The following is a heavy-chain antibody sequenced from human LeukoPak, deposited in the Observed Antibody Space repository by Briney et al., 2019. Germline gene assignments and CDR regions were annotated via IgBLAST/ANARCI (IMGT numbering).Heavy chain of an antibody. CDR3: AREGYYYDSSGYYYNLGVDY. CDR1: GFTFSSYA. V-gene: IGHV3-30-3*01. CDR2: ISYDGSNK. J-gene: IGHJ4*02. D-gene: IGHD3-22*01. Sequence: GGSLRLSCAASGFTFSSYAMHWVRQAPGKGLEWVAVISYDGSNKYYADSVKGRFTISRDNSKNTLYLQMNSLRAEDTAVYYCAREGYYYDSSGYYYNLGVDYWGQGTLVTVSS.